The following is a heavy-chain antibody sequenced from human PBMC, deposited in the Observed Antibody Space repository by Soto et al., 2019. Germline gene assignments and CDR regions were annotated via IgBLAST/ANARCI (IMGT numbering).Heavy chain of an antibody. Sequence: EVQLLESGGGLVQPGGSLRLSCAASGFTFSSYAMSWVRQAPGKGLEWVSAISGSGGSTYYADSVKGRFTISRDNSKNTLYLQMKSLRAEDTAVYYCAKLASETYYYGSGSYYNGNYYGMDVWGQGTTVTVSS. J-gene: IGHJ6*02. CDR2: ISGSGGST. CDR3: AKLASETYYYGSGSYYNGNYYGMDV. V-gene: IGHV3-23*01. CDR1: GFTFSSYA. D-gene: IGHD3-10*01.